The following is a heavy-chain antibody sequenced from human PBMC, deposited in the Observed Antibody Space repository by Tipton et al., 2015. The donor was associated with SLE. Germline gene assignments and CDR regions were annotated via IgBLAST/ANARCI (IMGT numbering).Heavy chain of an antibody. D-gene: IGHD2-15*01. J-gene: IGHJ4*02. CDR3: ARSLGAGFCSGGNCFEPLDY. CDR2: FYYSGAT. V-gene: IGHV4-30-4*08. CDR1: GGSITSSDSS. Sequence: TLSLTCSVSGGSITSSDSSWGWIRPPPGEGLEWIGYFYYSGATYYNPSLQSRVTMSADTSKNQFSLTLNSVTTVDTAIYYCARSLGAGFCSGGNCFEPLDYWVQGILVTVSS.